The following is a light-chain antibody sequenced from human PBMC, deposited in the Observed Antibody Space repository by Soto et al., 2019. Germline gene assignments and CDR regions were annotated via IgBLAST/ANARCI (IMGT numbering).Light chain of an antibody. CDR1: SSNIGSHT. J-gene: IGLJ3*02. V-gene: IGLV1-44*01. CDR3: ASWDDRLNGPV. Sequence: QSVLTQPPSTSGTPGQRVAISCSGTSSNIGSHTVNWYQQLPGTAPKLLIYGDDQRPSGVPDRFSGSKSGTSASLAISGLQPEDEVDYYCASWDDRLNGPVFGGGIKLTVL. CDR2: GDD.